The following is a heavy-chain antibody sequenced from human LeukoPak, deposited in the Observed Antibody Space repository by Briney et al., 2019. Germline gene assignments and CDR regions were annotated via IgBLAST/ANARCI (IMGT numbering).Heavy chain of an antibody. J-gene: IGHJ5*02. CDR2: IYYSGST. D-gene: IGHD3-10*01. CDR3: ARRFDYYASGSLNWFDP. Sequence: SETLSLTCTVSGGSISSGGYYWSWIRQHPGKGLEWIGYIYYSGSTYYNPSLKSRVSISVDTSKNQFSLKLNSVTAADTALYYCARRFDYYASGSLNWFDPWGQGTLVTVSS. V-gene: IGHV4-31*03. CDR1: GGSISSGGYY.